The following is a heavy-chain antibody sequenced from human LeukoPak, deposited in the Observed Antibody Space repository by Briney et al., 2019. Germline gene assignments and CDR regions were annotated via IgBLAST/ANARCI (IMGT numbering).Heavy chain of an antibody. CDR1: GFTFSSYA. J-gene: IGHJ4*01. D-gene: IGHD3-22*01. Sequence: GGSLRLSCAASGFTFSSYAMHWVRQAPGKGLEWAAIISYDGSNKYCADSVKGRFTVSRDNSKNTLYLQMNSLRAEDTAVYYCARDLSGYDSSGYYPYWGQGTLVTVSS. V-gene: IGHV3-30*04. CDR3: ARDLSGYDSSGYYPY. CDR2: ISYDGSNK.